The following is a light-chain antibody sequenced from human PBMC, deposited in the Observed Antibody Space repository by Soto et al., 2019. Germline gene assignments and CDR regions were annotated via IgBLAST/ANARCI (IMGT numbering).Light chain of an antibody. Sequence: QSVLTQPPSASGTPGQRITISCSGSSSNIGSHSVNWYQQLPGTAPKLLIYRSSQRPSGVPDRFSGSKSGTSASLAISGLQSGDEADYYCSSYTTSATYVFGTGTKLTVL. CDR1: SSNIGSHS. J-gene: IGLJ1*01. V-gene: IGLV1-44*01. CDR3: SSYTTSATYV. CDR2: RSS.